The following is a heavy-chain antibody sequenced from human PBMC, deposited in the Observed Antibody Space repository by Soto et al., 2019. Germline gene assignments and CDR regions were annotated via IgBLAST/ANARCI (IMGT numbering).Heavy chain of an antibody. CDR2: IFYTGCA. CDR1: GASISSPEYY. D-gene: IGHD1-1*01. Sequence: SETLSLTCTVSGASISSPEYYWSWVRQTPGGGLDFIGYIFYTGCAYYNPSLNSRLTMSVDTSQNQFSLRLRSVTAADTALYSCCRYNLLWFDPWGQGTLVTVSS. J-gene: IGHJ5*02. CDR3: CRYNLLWFDP. V-gene: IGHV4-30-4*01.